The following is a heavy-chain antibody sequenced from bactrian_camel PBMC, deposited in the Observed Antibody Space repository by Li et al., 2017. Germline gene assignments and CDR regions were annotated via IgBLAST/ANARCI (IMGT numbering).Heavy chain of an antibody. D-gene: IGHD2*01. CDR1: GFNFSTYW. V-gene: IGHV3S1*01. Sequence: VQLVESGGGLVQPGGSLTLSCEASGFNFSTYWMYWVRQAPGKGLEWVSSISWNGDSINYPDSVKGRFTISRDNAKNAVYLQMNSLKPEDTAVYFCAAITAYYGGFRYWGQGTQVTVS. CDR2: ISWNGDSI. J-gene: IGHJ4*01. CDR3: AAITAYYGGFRY.